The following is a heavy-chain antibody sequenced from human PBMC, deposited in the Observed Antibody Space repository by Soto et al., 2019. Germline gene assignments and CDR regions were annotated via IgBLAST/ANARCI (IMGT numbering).Heavy chain of an antibody. D-gene: IGHD3-9*01. CDR3: ARRPFYYDILAGYQPYYGKGV. CDR2: INDSGTT. V-gene: IGHV4-39*01. CDR1: GGSISSSSSY. Sequence: SETLSLTCTVSGGSISSSSSYWGWIRQPPGKGLEWIGSINDSGTTYYNPSLKSRVTISVDTSKNQFSLKLSSVTAADTAVYYFARRPFYYDILAGYQPYYGKGVWGQGTKVNLPS. J-gene: IGHJ6*02.